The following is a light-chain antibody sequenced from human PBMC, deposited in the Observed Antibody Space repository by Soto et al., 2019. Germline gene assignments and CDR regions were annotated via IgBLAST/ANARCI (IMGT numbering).Light chain of an antibody. J-gene: IGKJ3*01. CDR2: GAS. V-gene: IGKV3-15*01. CDR1: QSVSSN. Sequence: EIGLTQSPGTLSLSTGERATLSCRASQSVSSNLAWYQQKPGQAPRLLIYGASTRATGIPAGFSGSGSGTEFTLTISSLQSEDFAVYYCQQYNNWPRTFGPGTKVDI. CDR3: QQYNNWPRT.